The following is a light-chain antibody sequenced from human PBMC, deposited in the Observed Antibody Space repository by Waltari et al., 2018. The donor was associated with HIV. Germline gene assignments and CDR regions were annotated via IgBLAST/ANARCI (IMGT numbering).Light chain of an antibody. CDR3: HAWDSSTVV. Sequence: SYELTQPPSVSVSPGQAASISCSGDELRDKFGCWYQQKPGQTPVLVIYQDTKRPSGIPARFSGSNSGNTATLTISGTQAMDEADYYCHAWDSSTVVFGGGTKLTVL. J-gene: IGLJ2*01. CDR2: QDT. V-gene: IGLV3-1*01. CDR1: ELRDKF.